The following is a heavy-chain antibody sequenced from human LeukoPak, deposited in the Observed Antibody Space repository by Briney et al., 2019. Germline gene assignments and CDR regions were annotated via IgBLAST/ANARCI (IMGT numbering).Heavy chain of an antibody. D-gene: IGHD6-19*01. CDR3: ARDCGSSGCDY. CDR1: GFTFSSYW. CDR2: INSDGSDT. Sequence: GGSLRLACAASGFTFSSYWMRWVRQGPGKGLVWVARINSDGSDTTNADSVKGRFTISRDNAKDTVYLQMNSLRVEDTAVYYCARDCGSSGCDYWGQGTLVTVSS. J-gene: IGHJ4*02. V-gene: IGHV3-74*01.